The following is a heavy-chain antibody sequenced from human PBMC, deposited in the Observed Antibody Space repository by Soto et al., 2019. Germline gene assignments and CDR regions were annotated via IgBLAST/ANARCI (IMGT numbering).Heavy chain of an antibody. CDR3: ARMEAYSKSDYYGMDV. CDR2: TSSSSSYI. CDR1: GFTFSSYS. J-gene: IGHJ6*02. V-gene: IGHV3-21*01. D-gene: IGHD4-4*01. Sequence: EVQLVESGGGLVKPGGSLRLSCAASGFTFSSYSMNWVRQAPGKGLEWVSSTSSSSSYIYYADSVKGRFTIYRDNAKNSLYLQMNSLRAEDTAVYYCARMEAYSKSDYYGMDVWGQVTTVTVSS.